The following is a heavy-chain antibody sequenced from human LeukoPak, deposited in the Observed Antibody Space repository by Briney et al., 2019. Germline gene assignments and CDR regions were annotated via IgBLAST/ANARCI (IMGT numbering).Heavy chain of an antibody. D-gene: IGHD1-26*01. V-gene: IGHV3-66*01. CDR3: ASRSGSYFPDYYYYMDV. J-gene: IGHJ6*03. CDR1: EFSVGSNY. Sequence: GGSLRLSCAASEFSVGSNYMTWVRQAPGKGLEWVSLIYSGGSTYYADSVKGRFTISRDNSKNTLYLQMNSLRAEDTAVYYCASRSGSYFPDYYYYMDVWGKGTTVTISS. CDR2: IYSGGST.